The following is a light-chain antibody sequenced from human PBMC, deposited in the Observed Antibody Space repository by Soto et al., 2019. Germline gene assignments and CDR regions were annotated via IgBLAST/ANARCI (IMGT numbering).Light chain of an antibody. Sequence: DIQMTQSPSTLSASVGDRVAITCRASQSITNRLAWYQLKPGKAPKVLIYDALNLASGVPSRFSGSGYGTEFTLTIRSLQPDDFATYCCQHYGGMWTFGQGTKVEMK. CDR2: DAL. V-gene: IGKV1-5*01. CDR1: QSITNR. J-gene: IGKJ1*01. CDR3: QHYGGMWT.